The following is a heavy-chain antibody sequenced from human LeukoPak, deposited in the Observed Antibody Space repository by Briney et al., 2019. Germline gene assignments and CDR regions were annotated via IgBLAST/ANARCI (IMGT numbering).Heavy chain of an antibody. V-gene: IGHV1-3*01. D-gene: IGHD6-19*01. Sequence: GASVKVSCKASGYTFTSYAMHWVRQAPGQRLEWMGWINAGNGNTKYSQKFQGRVTITRDTSASTAYMELGSLRSEDTAVYYCARESWSGSSGWYFDYWGQGTLVTVSS. CDR1: GYTFTSYA. CDR3: ARESWSGSSGWYFDY. J-gene: IGHJ4*02. CDR2: INAGNGNT.